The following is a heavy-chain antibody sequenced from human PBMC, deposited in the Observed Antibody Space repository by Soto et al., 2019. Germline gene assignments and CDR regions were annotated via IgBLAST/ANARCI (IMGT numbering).Heavy chain of an antibody. V-gene: IGHV4-30-2*05. D-gene: IGHD5-18*01. Sequence: SETLSLTCAVSGGSISSGGYSWGWIRQPPGKGLEWIGYIYHSGSTYYNPSLKSRVTISVDTSKNQFSLKLSSVTAADTAVYYCASTSFGYSYGYRYWGQGTLVTVSS. J-gene: IGHJ4*02. CDR1: GGSISSGGYS. CDR3: ASTSFGYSYGYRY. CDR2: IYHSGST.